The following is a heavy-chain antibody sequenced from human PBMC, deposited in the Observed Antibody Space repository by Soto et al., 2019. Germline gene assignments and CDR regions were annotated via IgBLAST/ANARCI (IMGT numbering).Heavy chain of an antibody. CDR3: ARDNAPPSKYIVATIEYYYGMDV. CDR1: GFTFSSYS. V-gene: IGHV3-21*01. Sequence: GGSLRLSCAASGFTFSSYSMNWVRQARGKGLEWVSSISSSSSYIYYADSVKGRFTISRDNAKNSLYLQMNSLRAEDTAVYYCARDNAPPSKYIVATIEYYYGMDVWGQGTTVTVSS. CDR2: ISSSSSYI. D-gene: IGHD5-12*01. J-gene: IGHJ6*02.